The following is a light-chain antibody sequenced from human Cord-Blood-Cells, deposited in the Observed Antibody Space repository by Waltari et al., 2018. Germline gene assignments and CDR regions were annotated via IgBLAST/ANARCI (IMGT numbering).Light chain of an antibody. Sequence: DIVMTQSPDSLAGSLGERATINCKSSQSVLYSSNNKNYLAWYQQKPGHPPKLLIYWASTRESGVPDRFSGSGSGTDFTLTISSLQAEDVAVYYCQQYYSTPHTFGQGTKLEIK. CDR3: QQYYSTPHT. CDR2: WAS. V-gene: IGKV4-1*01. CDR1: QSVLYSSNNKNY. J-gene: IGKJ2*01.